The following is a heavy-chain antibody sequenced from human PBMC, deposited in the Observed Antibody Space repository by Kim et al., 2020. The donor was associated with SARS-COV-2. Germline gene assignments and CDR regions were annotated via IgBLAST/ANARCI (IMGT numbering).Heavy chain of an antibody. J-gene: IGHJ6*02. CDR1: GFRFGDYA. CDR3: AKDLSGLDCASTTCYAYGMDV. CDR2: IWKIDNI. V-gene: IGHV3-9*01. D-gene: IGHD2-2*01. Sequence: GGSLRLSCVASGFRFGDYAMHWVRKAPGKGLEWVAGIWKIDNIYYADSVQGRFTVSRDNAKNSLVLEMTGLRPEDTALYYCAKDLSGLDCASTTCYAYGMDVWDLDTTDVVSS.